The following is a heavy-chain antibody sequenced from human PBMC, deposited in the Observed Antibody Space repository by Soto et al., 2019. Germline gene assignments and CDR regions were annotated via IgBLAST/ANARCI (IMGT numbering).Heavy chain of an antibody. D-gene: IGHD6-19*01. CDR1: GFTFTRSA. J-gene: IGHJ3*01. Sequence: GESLKISCEASGFTFTRSAMGWVRQAPGKGLEWLSYISGSAGRTYYADSVRGRFTISRDTSRNTLYLQMNSLRAEDTAIYYCAGRTVASSWTLDVWGQGTVVTVSS. V-gene: IGHV3-23*01. CDR3: AGRTVASSWTLDV. CDR2: ISGSAGRT.